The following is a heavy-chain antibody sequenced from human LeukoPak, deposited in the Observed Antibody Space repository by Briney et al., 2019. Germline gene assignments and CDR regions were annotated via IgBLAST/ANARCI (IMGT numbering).Heavy chain of an antibody. D-gene: IGHD3-10*01. CDR1: GFTFSSYG. V-gene: IGHV3-30*18. Sequence: PGGSLRLSCAASGFTFSSYGMHWVRQAPGKGLEWVAVISYDGSNKYYADSVKGRFTISRDNSKNTLYLQMNSLRAEDTAVYYCAKTPGSGSYSTSIEIFDYWGQGTLVTVSS. CDR3: AKTPGSGSYSTSIEIFDY. J-gene: IGHJ4*02. CDR2: ISYDGSNK.